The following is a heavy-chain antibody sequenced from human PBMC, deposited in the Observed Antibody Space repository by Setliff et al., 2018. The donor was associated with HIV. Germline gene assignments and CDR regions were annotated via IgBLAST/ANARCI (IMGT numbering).Heavy chain of an antibody. J-gene: IGHJ6*03. D-gene: IGHD5-18*01. CDR1: GYSFTSYW. CDR2: IYPGDSHV. CDR3: ARDPRSGYDSDTAMVTVYYYYMDV. Sequence: GESLKISCKGSGYSFTSYWIGWVRQMPGKGLEWMGIIYPGDSHVRYSPSFQGQVTISADTSISTAYLQWSSLKASDTAVYYCARDPRSGYDSDTAMVTVYYYYMDVWGKGTTVTVSS. V-gene: IGHV5-51*01.